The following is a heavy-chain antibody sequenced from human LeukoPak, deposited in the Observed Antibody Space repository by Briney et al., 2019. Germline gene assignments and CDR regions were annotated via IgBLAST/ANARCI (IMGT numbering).Heavy chain of an antibody. Sequence: SETLSLTCTVSGGSISSGGYYWSWIRQHPGKGLEWIGYIYYSGSTYYNPSLKSRVTISVDTSRNQFSLKLSSVTAADTAVYYCARGADPTLTRSLLLFDYWGQGALVTVSS. D-gene: IGHD2/OR15-2a*01. V-gene: IGHV4-31*03. CDR2: IYYSGST. J-gene: IGHJ4*02. CDR1: GGSISSGGYY. CDR3: ARGADPTLTRSLLLFDY.